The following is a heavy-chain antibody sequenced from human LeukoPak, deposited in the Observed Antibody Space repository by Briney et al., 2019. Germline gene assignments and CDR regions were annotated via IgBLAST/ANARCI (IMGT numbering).Heavy chain of an antibody. CDR1: GYTFTSYA. Sequence: ASVKVSCKASGYTFTSYAINWVRQAPGQGLEWMGWINTNTGNPTYALGFTGRFVFSLDTSVSTAYLQISSLKAEDTAVYYCARDNWEGYCSGGSCPGDYYYGMDVWGQGTTVTVSS. CDR3: ARDNWEGYCSGGSCPGDYYYGMDV. V-gene: IGHV7-4-1*02. CDR2: INTNTGNP. J-gene: IGHJ6*02. D-gene: IGHD2-15*01.